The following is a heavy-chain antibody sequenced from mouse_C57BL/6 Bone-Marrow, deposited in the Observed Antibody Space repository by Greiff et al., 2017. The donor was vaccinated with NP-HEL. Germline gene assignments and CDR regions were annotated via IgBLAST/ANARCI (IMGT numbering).Heavy chain of an antibody. Sequence: DVMLVESGGGLVQPGGSLSLSCAASGFTFTDYYMSWVRQPPGKALEWLGFIRNKANGYTTEYSASVKGRFTISRDNSQSILYLQMNALRAEDSATYYCARSPTVVAPYAMDYWGQGTSVTVSS. J-gene: IGHJ4*01. CDR2: IRNKANGYTT. CDR3: ARSPTVVAPYAMDY. D-gene: IGHD1-1*01. CDR1: GFTFTDYY. V-gene: IGHV7-3*01.